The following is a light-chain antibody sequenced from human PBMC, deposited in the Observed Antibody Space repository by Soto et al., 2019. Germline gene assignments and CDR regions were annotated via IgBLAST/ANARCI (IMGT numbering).Light chain of an antibody. CDR1: QSISSY. CDR3: QHNYSTHPWP. Sequence: DIQMTQSQSSLSASVGDRVTITCRASQSISSYLNWYQQKPGKAPKLLIYAASSLQSGVPSRLSGSGSCTDFTLTISSLQPEDFATYYCQHNYSTHPWPFGQGTKVEIK. J-gene: IGKJ1*01. V-gene: IGKV1-39*01. CDR2: AAS.